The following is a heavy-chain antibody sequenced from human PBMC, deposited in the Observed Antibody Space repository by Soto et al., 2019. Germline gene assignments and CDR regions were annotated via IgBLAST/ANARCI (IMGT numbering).Heavy chain of an antibody. CDR2: IYSGGST. CDR3: ARAPGGYSGYDYYGMDV. Sequence: GGSLRLSCAASGFTVSSNYMSWVRQAPRKGLEWVSVIYSGGSTYYADSVKGRFTISRDNSKNTLYLQMNSLRAEDTAVYYCARAPGGYSGYDYYGMDVWGQGTTVTVSS. D-gene: IGHD5-12*01. J-gene: IGHJ6*02. V-gene: IGHV3-53*01. CDR1: GFTVSSNY.